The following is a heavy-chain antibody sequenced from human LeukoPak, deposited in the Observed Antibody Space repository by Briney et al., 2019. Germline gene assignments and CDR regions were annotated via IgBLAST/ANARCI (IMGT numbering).Heavy chain of an antibody. CDR2: IIPIFGTA. V-gene: IGHV1-69*06. CDR1: GGTFSSSA. D-gene: IGHD4-23*01. CDR3: AREAPWNYGGNTGEDY. Sequence: SVKVSCTASGGTFSSSAISWVRQAPGQGLECMGRIIPIFGTANYAQKFQGRVTITADKFTSTAYMELSSLRSDDTAVYYCAREAPWNYGGNTGEDYWGQGTLVTVSS. J-gene: IGHJ4*02.